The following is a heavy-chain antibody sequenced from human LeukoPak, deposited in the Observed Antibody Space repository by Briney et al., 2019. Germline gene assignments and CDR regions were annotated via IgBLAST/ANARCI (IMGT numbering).Heavy chain of an antibody. Sequence: ESGPTLVKPTQTLTLTCTFSGFSLSNSGVGVGWIRQPPGKALEWLALIYWDDDKRYSPSLKSRLTITKDTSKNQVVLTMTNMDPADTAMYFCSRLRVTTARSHAAFDIWGQGTMVTVSS. CDR1: GFSLSNSGVG. J-gene: IGHJ3*02. D-gene: IGHD4-11*01. V-gene: IGHV2-5*02. CDR2: IYWDDDK. CDR3: SRLRVTTARSHAAFDI.